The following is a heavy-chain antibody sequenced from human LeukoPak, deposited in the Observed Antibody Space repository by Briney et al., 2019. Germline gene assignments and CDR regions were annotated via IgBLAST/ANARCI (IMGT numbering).Heavy chain of an antibody. J-gene: IGHJ4*02. D-gene: IGHD3-9*01. CDR3: ARATRNYDILTGYYTPGFFDY. V-gene: IGHV4-59*01. CDR2: VFYSGST. CDR1: GGSISNYY. Sequence: SETLSLTCTVSGGSISNYYWSWIRQPPGKGLEWIGYVFYSGSTNYNPSLRSRVTISVDTSKNQFSLKLSSVTAADTAVYYCARATRNYDILTGYYTPGFFDYWGQGTLVTVSS.